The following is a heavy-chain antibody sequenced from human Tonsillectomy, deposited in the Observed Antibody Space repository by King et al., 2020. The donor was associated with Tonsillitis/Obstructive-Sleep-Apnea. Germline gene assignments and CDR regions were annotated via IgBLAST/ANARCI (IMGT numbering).Heavy chain of an antibody. CDR2: IFSTDEK. D-gene: IGHD3-3*01. Sequence: VTLKESGPVLVKPTETLTLTCTVSGFSLSNARLGVSWIRQPPGKALEWLAHIFSTDEKSYSTSLKSRLTISKDTSKSQVVLTMTNMDPVDTATYYCARVLQFLEWLYLDPWGQGTLVTVSS. J-gene: IGHJ5*02. V-gene: IGHV2-26*01. CDR3: ARVLQFLEWLYLDP. CDR1: GFSLSNARLG.